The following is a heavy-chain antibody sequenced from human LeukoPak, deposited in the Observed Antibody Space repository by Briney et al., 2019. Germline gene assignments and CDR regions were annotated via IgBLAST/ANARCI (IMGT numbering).Heavy chain of an antibody. CDR1: GYTFTSYG. CDR2: ISAYNGNT. Sequence: ASVKVSCKASGYTFTSYGISWVRQAPGQGLEWMGWISAYNGNTNYAQKLQGRVTMTTDTSTSTAYMELRSLRSEDTAVYYCARDRIRDYAHDAFDIWGQGTMVTVSS. CDR3: ARDRIRDYAHDAFDI. D-gene: IGHD3-16*01. J-gene: IGHJ3*02. V-gene: IGHV1-18*01.